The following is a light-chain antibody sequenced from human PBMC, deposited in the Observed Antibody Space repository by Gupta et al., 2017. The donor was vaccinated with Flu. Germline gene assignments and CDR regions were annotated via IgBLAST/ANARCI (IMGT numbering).Light chain of an antibody. J-gene: IGKJ1*01. CDR2: KAS. CDR3: QQYYTYST. Sequence: SPSTLSASVRDRVTITCRASQNIISQLAWYQQKPGKTPKLLIYKASNLESGVPSRFSGSGSGTEFTLTISSLQPDDFATYYCQQYYTYSTFGQGTKVE. CDR1: QNIISQ. V-gene: IGKV1-5*03.